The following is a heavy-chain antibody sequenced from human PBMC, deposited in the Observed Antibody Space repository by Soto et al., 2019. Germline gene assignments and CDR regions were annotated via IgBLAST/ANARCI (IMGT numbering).Heavy chain of an antibody. CDR1: GYTFSDYF. CDR2: INPNNGAT. V-gene: IGHV1-2*02. D-gene: IGHD1-1*01. Sequence: VQLVQSGAEVKKSGEFLKISCKASGYTFSDYFMHWVRQAPGQGLEWMGWINPNNGATHYGLSFQGRVTMTRDTSISTAYMELSSLRSDDTAVYYCASHDPGARFDPWGQGTLVIVSS. CDR3: ASHDPGARFDP. J-gene: IGHJ5*02.